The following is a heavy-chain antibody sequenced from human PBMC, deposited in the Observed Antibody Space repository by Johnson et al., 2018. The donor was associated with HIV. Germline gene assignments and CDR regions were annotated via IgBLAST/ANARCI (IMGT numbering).Heavy chain of an antibody. Sequence: QVQLVESGGGVVQPGRSLRLSCAASGFTFSSYGMHWVRQAPGKGLEWVAVISYDGSNKYYPDSVKGRFTISRDKSKNTLYLQMNSLRAEDTAVYYCARDKRDYDFWGGDAFDIWGQGTMVTVSS. V-gene: IGHV3-30*03. J-gene: IGHJ3*02. CDR2: ISYDGSNK. CDR3: ARDKRDYDFWGGDAFDI. D-gene: IGHD3-3*01. CDR1: GFTFSSYG.